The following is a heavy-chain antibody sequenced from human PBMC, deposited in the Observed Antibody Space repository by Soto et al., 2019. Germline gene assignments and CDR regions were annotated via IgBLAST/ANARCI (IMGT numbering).Heavy chain of an antibody. CDR2: INPSGGST. Sequence: ASVKVSCKASGYTFTSYYRQWVRQAPGQGLEWMGIINPSGGSTSYAQKFQGRVTMTRDTSTSTVYMELSSLRSEDTAVYYCARGDVDTAFDYWGQGTLLTVSS. J-gene: IGHJ4*02. V-gene: IGHV1-46*01. CDR3: ARGDVDTAFDY. D-gene: IGHD5-18*01. CDR1: GYTFTSYY.